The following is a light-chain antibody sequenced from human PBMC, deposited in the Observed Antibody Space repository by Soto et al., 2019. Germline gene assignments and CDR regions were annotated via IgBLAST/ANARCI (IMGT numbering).Light chain of an antibody. V-gene: IGKV3-15*01. Sequence: EIVMTQSPATLSVSPGERVTLSCRASQSVASYIAWYQQRPGQSPRLLMYGASTRATGFPARFSGSGSGTEFTLAISSLQPDDFATYFCQQYNVYSWTFGQGTKVDIK. CDR3: QQYNVYSWT. CDR1: QSVASY. J-gene: IGKJ1*01. CDR2: GAS.